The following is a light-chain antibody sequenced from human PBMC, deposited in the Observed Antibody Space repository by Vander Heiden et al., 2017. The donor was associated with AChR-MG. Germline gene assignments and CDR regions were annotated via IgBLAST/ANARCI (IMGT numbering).Light chain of an antibody. J-gene: IGKJ3*01. V-gene: IGKV1-12*01. Sequence: DIQMTQSPSSVSASVGDRVTITCRASQDIKSWLAWYQQKPGKAPGLLIYTASTLQSGVPSRFSGSGSGTEFTLTISSLQPEDFATYYCQQANSFPFTFGPGTRVDIK. CDR3: QQANSFPFT. CDR1: QDIKSW. CDR2: TAS.